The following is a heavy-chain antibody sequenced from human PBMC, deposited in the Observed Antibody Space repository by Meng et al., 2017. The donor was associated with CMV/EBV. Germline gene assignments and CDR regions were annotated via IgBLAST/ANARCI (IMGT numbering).Heavy chain of an antibody. D-gene: IGHD5-12*01. CDR3: ARDGSSGYEQIVGMDV. J-gene: IGHJ6*02. V-gene: IGHV3-48*03. CDR2: ISSSGSTI. CDR1: GFTFSSYE. Sequence: GGSLRLSCAASGFTFSSYEMNWVRQAPGKGLEWVSYISSSGSTIYYADSVKGRFTISRDNAKNSLYLQMNSLRAEDTAVYYCARDGSSGYEQIVGMDVWGQGTTVTV.